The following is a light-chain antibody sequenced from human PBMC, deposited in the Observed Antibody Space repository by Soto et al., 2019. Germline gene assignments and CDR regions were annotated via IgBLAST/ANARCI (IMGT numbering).Light chain of an antibody. J-gene: IGKJ1*01. V-gene: IGKV3-20*01. Sequence: EIVLTQSPGTLSLSPGERATLSCRAIQSVQFNYVAWYQQKPGQSPRLLLYGAYRRATGITDRFSGSGSGMDFTLTISSLAPEDFAVYYCQHSGESQWTFGQRTRGEI. CDR3: QHSGESQWT. CDR2: GAY. CDR1: QSVQFNY.